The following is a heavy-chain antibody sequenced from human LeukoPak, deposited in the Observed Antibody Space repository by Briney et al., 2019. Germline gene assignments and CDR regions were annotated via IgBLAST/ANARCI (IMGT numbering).Heavy chain of an antibody. D-gene: IGHD5-12*01. CDR1: GYTFTSYA. J-gene: IGHJ4*02. CDR2: INAGNGNT. Sequence: GASVKVSCKASGYTFTSYAMHWVRQAPGQRLEWMGWINAGNGNTKYSQKFQGRVTITRDTSASTAYMDLSSLRSEDTAVYYCARATSMVATPPGYWGQGTLVTVSS. V-gene: IGHV1-3*01. CDR3: ARATSMVATPPGY.